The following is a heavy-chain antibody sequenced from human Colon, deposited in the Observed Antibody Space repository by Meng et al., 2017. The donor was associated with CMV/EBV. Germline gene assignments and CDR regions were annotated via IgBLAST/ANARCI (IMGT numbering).Heavy chain of an antibody. CDR3: ARGGAFCSTAGCHRNDAFDI. D-gene: IGHD2-2*01. CDR1: GFTFSNYW. V-gene: IGHV3-74*01. Sequence: GESLKISCAASGFTFSNYWMHWVRQAPGKGLVWVSRIDSDGTSISYADSVKGRFTISRDNGKNTLYLQIHSLRGEDTAMYYCARGGAFCSTAGCHRNDAFDIWGRGTMVTVSS. CDR2: IDSDGTSI. J-gene: IGHJ3*02.